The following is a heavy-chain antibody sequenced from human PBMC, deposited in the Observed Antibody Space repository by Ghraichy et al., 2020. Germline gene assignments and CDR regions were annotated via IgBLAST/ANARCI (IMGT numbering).Heavy chain of an antibody. D-gene: IGHD4-17*01. CDR3: ARTLLTTVTRYWYFDL. CDR2: IYYSGST. CDR1: GGSISSSSYY. V-gene: IGHV4-39*07. Sequence: SETLSLTCTVSGGSISSSSYYWGWIRQPPGKGLEWIGSIYYSGSTYYNPSLKSRVTISVDTSKNQFSLKLSSVTAADTAVYYCARTLLTTVTRYWYFDLWGRGTLVTVSS. J-gene: IGHJ2*01.